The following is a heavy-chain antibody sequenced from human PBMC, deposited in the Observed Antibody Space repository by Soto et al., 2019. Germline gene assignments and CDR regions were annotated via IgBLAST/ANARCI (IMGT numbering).Heavy chain of an antibody. D-gene: IGHD4-17*01. Sequence: TAETRSLTYTFSYGSIIVIDVFWCWVRQPPGKGLELIGNIDYSGTAYFNPSLGTRVTFPVDTSKNQFSLTLSSVTAADTAVYSCARTTGRHLDFWGQGILVTVSS. CDR2: IDYSGTA. V-gene: IGHV4-39*01. J-gene: IGHJ4*02. CDR1: YGSIIVIDVF. CDR3: ARTTGRHLDF.